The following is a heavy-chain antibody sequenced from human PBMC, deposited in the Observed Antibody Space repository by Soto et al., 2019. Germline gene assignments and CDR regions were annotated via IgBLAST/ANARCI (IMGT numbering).Heavy chain of an antibody. J-gene: IGHJ4*02. CDR1: GFTFSSYG. V-gene: IGHV3-33*01. CDR3: ARGDRHGDSRSSDY. Sequence: QVQLVESGGGVVQPGTSLRLSCAVSGFTFSSYGMHWVRQAPGRGLEWVAVVWYDGTDKYYSDSVKGRFTISRDNSKNTLYLQMNSLRAEDTAVYYCARGDRHGDSRSSDYWGQGTMVTVSS. CDR2: VWYDGTDK. D-gene: IGHD6-13*01.